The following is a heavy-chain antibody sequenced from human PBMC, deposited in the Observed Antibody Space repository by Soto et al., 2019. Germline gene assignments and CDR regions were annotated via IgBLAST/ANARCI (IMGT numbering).Heavy chain of an antibody. CDR1: GFTFTDYW. Sequence: EEQLVESGGGLVQAGGSLRLSCAASGFTFTDYWIHWVRQAPGKGVVWVSRIRSDGIGTTYADSVKGRFTISRDNAKNTAYLQMNSLRAEDTAVYCCARVKSTRYHYYYGMDVWGQGTTVTVSS. CDR2: IRSDGIGT. D-gene: IGHD1-1*01. CDR3: ARVKSTRYHYYYGMDV. J-gene: IGHJ6*02. V-gene: IGHV3-74*01.